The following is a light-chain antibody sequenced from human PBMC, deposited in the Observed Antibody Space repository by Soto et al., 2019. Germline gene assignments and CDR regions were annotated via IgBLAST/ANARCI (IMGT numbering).Light chain of an antibody. CDR2: GAS. CDR1: QSVSTN. CDR3: QQYTNRPPWT. V-gene: IGKV3-15*01. Sequence: EIVMTQSPATLSGSPGERATVSCRASQSVSTNLAWYQQKPGQAPRLLIYGASTRATGIPARFSGSGSGTEFSLTISRLQSHDFAVYYCQQYTNRPPWTFGQGTKV. J-gene: IGKJ1*01.